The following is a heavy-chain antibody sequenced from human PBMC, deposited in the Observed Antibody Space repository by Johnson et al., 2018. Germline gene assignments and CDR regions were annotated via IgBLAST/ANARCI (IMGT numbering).Heavy chain of an antibody. J-gene: IGHJ3*02. Sequence: QVQLVQSGGGVVQPGRSLRLSCAASGFTFSTYGMHWIRQAPVKGLEWVAVISYDGSNQYYADSVKGRFTISRDNSKNTLYLQMNSLRAEDTAVYYCAKRVVIAATRAFDIWGQGTMVTVSS. D-gene: IGHD2-15*01. V-gene: IGHV3-30*18. CDR2: ISYDGSNQ. CDR1: GFTFSTYG. CDR3: AKRVVIAATRAFDI.